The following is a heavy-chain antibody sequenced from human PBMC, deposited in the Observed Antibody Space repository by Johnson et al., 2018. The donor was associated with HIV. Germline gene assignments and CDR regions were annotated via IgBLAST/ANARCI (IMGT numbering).Heavy chain of an antibody. D-gene: IGHD6-13*01. J-gene: IGHJ3*02. Sequence: VQLVESGGGLVQPGGSLRLSCAASGSTFSSYAMSWVRQAPGKGLEWVSAISGRGGSTYYADSVQGRFPISRDNSKNTLYLQRNSLRAEDTAVYYWAKDRVAAAGPGFDAFDIWGQGTMVTVSS. CDR1: GSTFSSYA. CDR2: ISGRGGST. V-gene: IGHV3-23*04. CDR3: AKDRVAAAGPGFDAFDI.